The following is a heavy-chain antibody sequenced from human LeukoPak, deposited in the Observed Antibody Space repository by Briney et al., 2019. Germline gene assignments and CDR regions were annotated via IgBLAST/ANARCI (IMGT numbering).Heavy chain of an antibody. J-gene: IGHJ4*02. D-gene: IGHD3-9*01. V-gene: IGHV4-39*01. CDR1: GGSISSSSYY. CDR2: IYYTGST. CDR3: ARHRHGDWLHDY. Sequence: SETLSLTCTVSGGSISSSSYYWGWIRQPPGKRLEWIGNIYYTGSTYYNPSLKSRVTISVDTSKNQFSLKLTSVTAADTAVYYCARHRHGDWLHDYWGQGTLVTVSS.